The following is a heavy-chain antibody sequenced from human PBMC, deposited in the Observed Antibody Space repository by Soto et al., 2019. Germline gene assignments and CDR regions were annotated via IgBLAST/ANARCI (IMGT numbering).Heavy chain of an antibody. CDR1: GFTFSSYA. J-gene: IGHJ4*02. CDR2: ISYDGSNK. V-gene: IGHV3-30-3*01. CDR3: ARDGDDYGDYGTLGY. Sequence: QVQLVESGGGVVQPGRSLRLSCAASGFTFSSYAMQWVRQAPGKGLEWVAVISYDGSNKYYADSVKGRFTISRDNSKNTLYLQMNSLRAEDTAVYYCARDGDDYGDYGTLGYWGQGTLVTVSS. D-gene: IGHD4-17*01.